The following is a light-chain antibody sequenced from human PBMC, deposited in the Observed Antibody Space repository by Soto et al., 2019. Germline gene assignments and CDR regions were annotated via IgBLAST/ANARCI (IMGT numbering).Light chain of an antibody. CDR2: GAS. V-gene: IGKV3-15*01. CDR1: QTVRSS. Sequence: EIVLTQSPGTLSLSLGEGSTLSCMAIQTVRSSYLAWYQQQPGQAPRLLIYGASTRATDIPARFSGSGSGTDFTLTISSLQYEDFAVYFCQQYHIWPSWTFGQGTKVDIK. J-gene: IGKJ1*01. CDR3: QQYHIWPSWT.